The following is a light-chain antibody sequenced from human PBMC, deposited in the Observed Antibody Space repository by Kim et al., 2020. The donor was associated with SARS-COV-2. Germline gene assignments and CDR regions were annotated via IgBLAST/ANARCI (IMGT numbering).Light chain of an antibody. CDR2: ANR. Sequence: QSVLTQPPSVSGAPGQRVTISCTGSSSNIGAGHDVHWYQHVPGTAPKLLIYANRNRPSGVPDRFSGSKSGTSASLAITGLQTEDEADYYCQAYDNSLSGSKVFGTGTKVTVL. CDR1: SSNIGAGHD. CDR3: QAYDNSLSGSKV. V-gene: IGLV1-40*01. J-gene: IGLJ1*01.